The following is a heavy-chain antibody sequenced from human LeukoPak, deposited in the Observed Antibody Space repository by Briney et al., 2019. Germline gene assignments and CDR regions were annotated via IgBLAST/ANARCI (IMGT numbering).Heavy chain of an antibody. D-gene: IGHD6-19*01. CDR2: ISTYNGNT. CDR1: GYTFTNYG. Sequence: ASVKVSCKASGYTFTNYGISWVRQAPGQGLEWMGWISTYNGNTNHAQSLQGRVTMTTDTSTSTAYMELRSLRSDDTAVYYCARDSSPWLVLDYWGQGTLVTVSS. V-gene: IGHV1-18*04. J-gene: IGHJ4*02. CDR3: ARDSSPWLVLDY.